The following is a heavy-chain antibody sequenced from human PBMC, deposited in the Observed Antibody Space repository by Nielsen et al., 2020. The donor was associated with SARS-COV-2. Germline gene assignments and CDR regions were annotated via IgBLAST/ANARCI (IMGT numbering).Heavy chain of an antibody. V-gene: IGHV3-21*01. CDR3: ARDLNSSGYYPSDAFDI. CDR1: GFTFSSYS. J-gene: IGHJ3*02. CDR2: ISSSSSYI. D-gene: IGHD3-22*01. Sequence: GGSLRLSCVASGFTFSSYSMNWVRQAPGKGLEWVSSISSSSSYIYYADSVKGRFTISRDNAKNSLYLQMNSLRAEDTAVYYCARDLNSSGYYPSDAFDIWGQGTMVTVSS.